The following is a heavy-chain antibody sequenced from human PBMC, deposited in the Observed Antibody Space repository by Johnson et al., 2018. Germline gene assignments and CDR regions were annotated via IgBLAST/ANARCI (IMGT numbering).Heavy chain of an antibody. J-gene: IGHJ3*02. CDR2: ISTSRIYI. CDR3: ARESYSSCWYISSYDAFDI. D-gene: IGHD6-19*01. Sequence: VQLVESGGGLVKPGGSLRLSCEASGFTFGDYAMNWVRQAPGKGLEWVSYISTSRIYIYYADSVKGRFTISRDNAKNSLYLQMNSLRAEDTAVYYCARESYSSCWYISSYDAFDIWGQGTMVTVSS. V-gene: IGHV3-21*01. CDR1: GFTFGDYA.